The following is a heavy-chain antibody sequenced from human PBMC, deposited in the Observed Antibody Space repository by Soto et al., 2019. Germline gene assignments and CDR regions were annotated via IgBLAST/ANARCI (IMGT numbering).Heavy chain of an antibody. CDR1: GFTFSSYA. CDR2: ISYDGSNK. V-gene: IGHV3-30-3*01. J-gene: IGHJ6*02. CDR3: ARERIYGMDV. Sequence: LRLSCAASGFTFSSYAMHWVRQAPGKGLEWVAVISYDGSNKYYADSVKGRFTISRDNSKNTLYLQMNSLRAEDTAVYYCARERIYGMDVWGQGTTVTASS.